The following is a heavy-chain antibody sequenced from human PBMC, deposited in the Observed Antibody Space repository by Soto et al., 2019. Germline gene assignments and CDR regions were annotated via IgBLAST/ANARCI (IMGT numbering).Heavy chain of an antibody. CDR2: IYHSGST. D-gene: IGHD3-22*01. CDR3: ARVYAAANYDSSGFRIQDAFAV. V-gene: IGHV4-4*02. CDR1: GGSISSSNW. Sequence: QVQLQESGPGLVKPSGTLSLTCAVSGGSISSSNWWSWVRQPPGKGLEWIGEIYHSGSTNYNPSPKRRVTISVDKSKSHFSLTLSSVTAADTALYFCARVYAAANYDSSGFRIQDAFAVWGQGTMVTVSS. J-gene: IGHJ3*01.